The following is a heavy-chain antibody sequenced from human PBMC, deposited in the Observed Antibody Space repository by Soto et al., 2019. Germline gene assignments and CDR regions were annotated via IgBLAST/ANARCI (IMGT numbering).Heavy chain of an antibody. D-gene: IGHD2-15*01. CDR3: AILGYCSGGSCYSFDY. J-gene: IGHJ4*02. CDR2: INPSGGST. CDR1: GYTFTSYY. V-gene: IGHV1-46*01. Sequence: ASVKVSCKASGYTFTSYYMHWVRQAPGQGLEWMGIINPSGGSTSYAQKFQGRVTMTRDTSTSTVYMELSSLRSEDTAVYYCAILGYCSGGSCYSFDYWGQGTLVTVSS.